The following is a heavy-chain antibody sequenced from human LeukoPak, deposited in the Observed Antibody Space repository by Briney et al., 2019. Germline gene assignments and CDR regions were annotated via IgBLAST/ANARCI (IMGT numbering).Heavy chain of an antibody. D-gene: IGHD5-12*01. CDR2: ISGSGGST. CDR1: GFTFSSFG. Sequence: PGGSLRLSCAASGFTFSSFGMSWVRQAPGEGLEWVSAISGSGGSTFYADSVKGRFTISRDNSKNTLYLQMNSLRAEDTAVYYCAKATGYIVADFDYWGQGTLATVSS. CDR3: AKATGYIVADFDY. V-gene: IGHV3-23*01. J-gene: IGHJ4*02.